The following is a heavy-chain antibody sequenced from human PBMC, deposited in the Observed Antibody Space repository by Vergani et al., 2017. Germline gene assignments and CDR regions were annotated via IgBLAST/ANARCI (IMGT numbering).Heavy chain of an antibody. D-gene: IGHD3-10*01. Sequence: QVQLQESGPGLVKPSETLSLTCTVSGGSISSYYWSWIRQPPGKGLEWIGYIYYSGSTNYNPSLKSRVTISVDTSKNQFSLKLSSMTAADTAVYYCARVGGRGFLDYWGQGTLVTVSS. V-gene: IGHV4-59*01. CDR3: ARVGGRGFLDY. CDR1: GGSISSYY. CDR2: IYYSGST. J-gene: IGHJ4*02.